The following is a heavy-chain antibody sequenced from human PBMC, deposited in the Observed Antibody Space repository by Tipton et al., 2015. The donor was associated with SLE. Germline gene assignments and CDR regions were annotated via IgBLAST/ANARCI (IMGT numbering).Heavy chain of an antibody. J-gene: IGHJ6*02. CDR1: GGSISGYY. Sequence: TLSLTCTVSGGSISGYYWTWIRQPPGKGLEWIGYIFPSGSTNYNPSLKSRVTISVDTSKNQFSLRLSSVTAADTGVYYCARTAVLAAIMMDVWGQGTTVTVSS. D-gene: IGHD2-2*01. V-gene: IGHV4-4*08. CDR3: ARTAVLAAIMMDV. CDR2: IFPSGST.